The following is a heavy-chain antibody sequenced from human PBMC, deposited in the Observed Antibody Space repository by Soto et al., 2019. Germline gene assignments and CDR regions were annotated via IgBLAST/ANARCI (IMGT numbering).Heavy chain of an antibody. D-gene: IGHD1-20*01. J-gene: IGHJ5*02. V-gene: IGHV1-18*04. Sequence: ASVKVSCKASGYTFTSHVINWVRQAPGQGLEWMGWISTYNGNTHYAQNLQGRVSMTTDTSTTTAYMELRSLRSDDTAVYYCAKDLPYNYMAPADPWGQGTLVTVSS. CDR3: AKDLPYNYMAPADP. CDR2: ISTYNGNT. CDR1: GYTFTSHV.